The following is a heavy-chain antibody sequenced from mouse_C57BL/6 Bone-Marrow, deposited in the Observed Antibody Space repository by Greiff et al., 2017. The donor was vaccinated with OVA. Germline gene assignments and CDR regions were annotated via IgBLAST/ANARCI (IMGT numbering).Heavy chain of an antibody. Sequence: QVQLKESGAELARPGASVKMSCKASGYTFTSYTMHWVKQRPGQGLEWIGYINPSSGYTKYNQKFKDKATLTADKSSSTAYMQLSSLTSEDSAVYYCARDWYFDYWGQGTTLTVSS. CDR2: INPSSGYT. V-gene: IGHV1-4*01. CDR3: ARDWYFDY. D-gene: IGHD4-1*01. J-gene: IGHJ2*01. CDR1: GYTFTSYT.